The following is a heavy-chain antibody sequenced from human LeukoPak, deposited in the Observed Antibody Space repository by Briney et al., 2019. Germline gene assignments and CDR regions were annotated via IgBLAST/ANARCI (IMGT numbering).Heavy chain of an antibody. J-gene: IGHJ5*02. V-gene: IGHV4-4*07. Sequence: ASETLSLTCTVSGGSISSYYWSRIRQPAGKGLEWVGRIYTSGSTNYNPSLKGRVTMSIDTSKNQFSLNLTSVTAADTAVYYCAREPTQPSRWFDPWGQGTLVTVSS. CDR2: IYTSGST. D-gene: IGHD6-13*01. CDR3: AREPTQPSRWFDP. CDR1: GGSISSYY.